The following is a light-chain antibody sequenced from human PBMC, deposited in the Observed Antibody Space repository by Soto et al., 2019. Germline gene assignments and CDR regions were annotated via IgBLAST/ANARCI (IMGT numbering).Light chain of an antibody. Sequence: QSALTQPASVSGSPGQSITISCAVTSSDIGGYNYVSWYQQHPGEAPKVMIYEVSNRPSGVSNRFSGSKSGNTASLTISGLQAEDEADYYCSSYTSSSTLYVFGSGTKV. CDR2: EVS. CDR1: SSDIGGYNY. V-gene: IGLV2-14*01. J-gene: IGLJ1*01. CDR3: SSYTSSSTLYV.